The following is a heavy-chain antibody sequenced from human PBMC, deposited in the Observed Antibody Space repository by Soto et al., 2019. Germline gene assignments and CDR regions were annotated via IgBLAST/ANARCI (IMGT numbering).Heavy chain of an antibody. J-gene: IGHJ4*02. CDR3: ARHALLQPLDY. CDR2: IYYSGST. V-gene: IGHV4-39*01. CDR1: GGSISSSSYY. D-gene: IGHD5-18*01. Sequence: SETLSLTCTASGGSISSSSYYWGWIRQPPGKGLEWIGSIYYSGSTYYNPSLKSRVTISVDTSKNQFSLKLSSVTAADTAVYYCARHALLQPLDYWGQGTLVTVSS.